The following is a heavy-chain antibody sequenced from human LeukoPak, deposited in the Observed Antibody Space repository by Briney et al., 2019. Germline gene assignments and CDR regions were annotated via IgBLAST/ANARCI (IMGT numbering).Heavy chain of an antibody. Sequence: PGGSLRLSCAASGFTFSSYAMHWVRQAPGKGLEWVAVISYDGSNKYYADSVKGRFTISRDNSKNTLYLQMNSLRAEDTAVYYCARGGYSRASYWGQGTLVTVSS. V-gene: IGHV3-30*01. CDR3: ARGGYSRASY. CDR1: GFTFSSYA. J-gene: IGHJ4*02. D-gene: IGHD5-18*01. CDR2: ISYDGSNK.